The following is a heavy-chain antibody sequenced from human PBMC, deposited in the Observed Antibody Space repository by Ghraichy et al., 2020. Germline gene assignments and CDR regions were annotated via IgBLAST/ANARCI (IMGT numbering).Heavy chain of an antibody. Sequence: GESLNISCAASGFSFSTYWMSWARQAPGKGLEWVANIKHDGSEKYYVDSVKGRFTISRDNAKTSLYLQMNSLRAEDTAVYYCAIGEALDYWGQGTLVTVSS. D-gene: IGHD2-21*01. CDR1: GFSFSTYW. V-gene: IGHV3-7*01. CDR2: IKHDGSEK. J-gene: IGHJ4*02. CDR3: AIGEALDY.